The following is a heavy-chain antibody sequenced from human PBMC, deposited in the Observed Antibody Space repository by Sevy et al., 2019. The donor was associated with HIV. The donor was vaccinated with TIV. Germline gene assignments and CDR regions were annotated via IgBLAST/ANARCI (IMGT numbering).Heavy chain of an antibody. V-gene: IGHV1-18*01. CDR1: GYTFISYA. J-gene: IGHJ6*02. D-gene: IGHD3-10*01. Sequence: ASVKVSCKASGYTFISYAINWVRQAPGQGLEWMGWISAYNGNTNYAQKLQGRVTMTTDTSSSTAYMELRSLRSDDTAGYYCARSYGSGNYYGYWGQGTTVTVSS. CDR2: ISAYNGNT. CDR3: ARSYGSGNYYGY.